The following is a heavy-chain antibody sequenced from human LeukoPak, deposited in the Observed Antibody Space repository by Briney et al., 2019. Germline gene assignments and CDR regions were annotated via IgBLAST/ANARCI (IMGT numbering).Heavy chain of an antibody. CDR3: ARGGYSGSYYYYYMDV. D-gene: IGHD1-26*01. CDR2: INHSGST. CDR1: GGSFSGYY. Sequence: SETLSLTCAVYGGSFSGYYWSWIRQPPGKGLEWIGEINHSGSTNYNPSLKSRVTMSVDTSKNQFSLKLSSVTAADTAVYYCARGGYSGSYYYYYMDVWGKGTPVTVSS. V-gene: IGHV4-34*01. J-gene: IGHJ6*03.